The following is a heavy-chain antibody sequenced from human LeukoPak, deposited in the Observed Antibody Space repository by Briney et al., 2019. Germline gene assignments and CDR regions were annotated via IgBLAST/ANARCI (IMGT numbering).Heavy chain of an antibody. CDR1: GFSLSTSGVG. D-gene: IGHD6-19*01. CDR2: IYWNDDK. V-gene: IGHV2-5*01. Sequence: SGPTLVNPTQTLTLTCTFSGFSLSTSGVGVGWIRQPSGKALEWLALIYWNDDKRYSPSLKSRLTITKDTSKNQVVLTMTNMDPVDTATYYCAHRRRYSSGWHEDYWGQGTLVTVSS. J-gene: IGHJ4*02. CDR3: AHRRRYSSGWHEDY.